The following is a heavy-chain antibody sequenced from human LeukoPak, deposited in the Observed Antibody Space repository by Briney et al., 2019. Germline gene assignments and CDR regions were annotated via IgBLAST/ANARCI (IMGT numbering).Heavy chain of an antibody. CDR2: IYPSGSA. D-gene: IGHD3-22*01. CDR3: ARLRITMSGAFDI. J-gene: IGHJ3*02. CDR1: GASISSGNYY. V-gene: IGHV4-61*02. Sequence: SETLSLTCTVSGASISSGNYYWTWVRQPAGKGLEWIGRIYPSGSANYNPSLKSRVAMSVDTSNNQFSLKLSSVTAADTAVYYCARLRITMSGAFDIWGQGTMVTVSS.